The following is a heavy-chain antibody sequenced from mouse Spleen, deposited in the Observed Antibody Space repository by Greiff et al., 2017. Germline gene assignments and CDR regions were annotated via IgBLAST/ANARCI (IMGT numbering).Heavy chain of an antibody. Sequence: QVQLQQPGAELVKPGASVKLSCKASGYTFTSYWMHWVKQRPGQGLEWIGMIHPNSGSTNYNQKFKGKATLTVDQSSSTAYMQLNSLTSEDSAVYYCARREDYYGFAYWGQGTLVTVSA. CDR1: GYTFTSYW. V-gene: IGHV1-64*01. CDR3: ARREDYYGFAY. J-gene: IGHJ3*01. CDR2: IHPNSGST. D-gene: IGHD1-1*01.